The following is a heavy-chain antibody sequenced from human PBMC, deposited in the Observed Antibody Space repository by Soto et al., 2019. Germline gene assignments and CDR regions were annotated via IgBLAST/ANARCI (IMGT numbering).Heavy chain of an antibody. Sequence: QVQLVESGGGVVQPGRSLRLSCAASGFTFSSYGMHWVRQAPGKGLEWVAVISYDGSNKYYADSVKGRFTISRDNSKNTLYLQMNSLRAEDTAVYYCAKDGHGYDFCSGSFYYYYYGMDVWGQGTTVTVSS. CDR2: ISYDGSNK. CDR1: GFTFSSYG. CDR3: AKDGHGYDFCSGSFYYYYYGMDV. J-gene: IGHJ6*02. D-gene: IGHD3-3*01. V-gene: IGHV3-30*18.